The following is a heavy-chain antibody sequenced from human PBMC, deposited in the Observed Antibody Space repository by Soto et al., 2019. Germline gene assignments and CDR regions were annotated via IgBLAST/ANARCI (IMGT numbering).Heavy chain of an antibody. CDR3: ARVPIDNYCSGGSCYSVAGAFDI. D-gene: IGHD2-15*01. CDR2: ISAYNGNT. CDR1: GYTFTSYG. J-gene: IGHJ3*02. V-gene: IGHV1-18*01. Sequence: QVQLVQSGAEVKKPGASVKVSCKASGYTFTSYGISWVRQAPGQGLEWMGWISAYNGNTNYAQKLQGRVTMTTDTSTSTAYMALRSLRSDDTAVYYCARVPIDNYCSGGSCYSVAGAFDIWGQGTMVTVSS.